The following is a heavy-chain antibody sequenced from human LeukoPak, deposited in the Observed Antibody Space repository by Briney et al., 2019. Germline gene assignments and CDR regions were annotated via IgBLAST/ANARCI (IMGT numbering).Heavy chain of an antibody. CDR3: ARENIAVAALC. Sequence: SETLSLTCTVSGDSIISGSYYWGWIRQPPGRGLEWIGSIYYSGNIYYNPSLKSRVTISVDTSNNEFSLRLTSVTAADTAVYYCARENIAVAALCWGQGTLVTVSS. CDR2: IYYSGNI. V-gene: IGHV4-39*07. CDR1: GDSIISGSYY. J-gene: IGHJ4*02. D-gene: IGHD6-19*01.